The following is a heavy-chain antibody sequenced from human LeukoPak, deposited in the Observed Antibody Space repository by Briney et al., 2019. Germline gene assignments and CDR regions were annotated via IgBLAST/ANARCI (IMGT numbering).Heavy chain of an antibody. D-gene: IGHD2-15*01. CDR2: ISSSSSTI. V-gene: IGHV3-48*02. CDR3: ARQNCSGGSCHDDAFDI. J-gene: IGHJ3*02. Sequence: GSLRLSCAASGFTFSNYNMNWVRQAPGKGLEWVSYISSSSSTIYYADSVKGRFTISRDNAKNSLYLQMNSLRDEDTAVYYCARQNCSGGSCHDDAFDIWGQGTMVTVSS. CDR1: GFTFSNYN.